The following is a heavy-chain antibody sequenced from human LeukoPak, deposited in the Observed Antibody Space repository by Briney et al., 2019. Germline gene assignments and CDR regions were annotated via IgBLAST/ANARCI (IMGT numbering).Heavy chain of an antibody. D-gene: IGHD3-22*01. Sequence: SETLSLTCTVSGGSISSSSYYWGWIRQPPGKGLEWIGSIHYSGSTNYNPSLKSRVTMSVDTSKNQFSLKLSSVTAADTAVYYCARDSYYDSSGYRHFDYWGQGTLVTVSS. J-gene: IGHJ4*02. V-gene: IGHV4-39*07. CDR3: ARDSYYDSSGYRHFDY. CDR2: IHYSGST. CDR1: GGSISSSSYY.